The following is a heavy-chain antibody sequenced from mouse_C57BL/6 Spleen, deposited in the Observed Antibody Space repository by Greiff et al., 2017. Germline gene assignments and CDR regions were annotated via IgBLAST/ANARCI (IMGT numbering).Heavy chain of an antibody. J-gene: IGHJ2*01. CDR2: IYPGDGDT. CDR3: ARYWDGGYYFDY. Sequence: VQLQQSGPELVKPGASVKISCKASGYAFSSSWMNWVKQRPGKGLEWIGRIYPGDGDTKYNGKFKGKATLTADKSSSTAYLQLSSLTSEDSAVYFCARYWDGGYYFDYWGQGTTLTVSS. D-gene: IGHD4-1*01. V-gene: IGHV1-82*01. CDR1: GYAFSSSW.